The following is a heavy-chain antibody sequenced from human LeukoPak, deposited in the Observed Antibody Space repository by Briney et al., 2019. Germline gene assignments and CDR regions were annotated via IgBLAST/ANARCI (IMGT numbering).Heavy chain of an antibody. CDR1: GYTFTSYY. V-gene: IGHV1-46*01. Sequence: WASVKVSCKVSGYTFTSYYMHWVRQAPGQGREWMGIINPSGGSASYAQKFQGRVTMTRDTSTSTVYMELSSLRSEDTAVYYCARDLSRRGLYSSSSDYYYMDVWGKGTTVTVSS. CDR2: INPSGGSA. D-gene: IGHD6-6*01. CDR3: ARDLSRRGLYSSSSDYYYMDV. J-gene: IGHJ6*03.